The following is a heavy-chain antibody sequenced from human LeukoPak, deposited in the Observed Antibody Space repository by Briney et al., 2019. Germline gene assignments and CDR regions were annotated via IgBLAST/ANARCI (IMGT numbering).Heavy chain of an antibody. CDR3: ARDYNC. Sequence: GGSLRLSCSASGFTFTDYYMSWIRQAPGKGLEWVSYISPSGTVIYYGDSVKGRFTISRDNAKKSLYLQMNSPRAGDTAVYYCARDYNCWGQGTLVTVSS. CDR1: GFTFTDYY. V-gene: IGHV3-11*01. D-gene: IGHD3-10*01. J-gene: IGHJ4*02. CDR2: ISPSGTVI.